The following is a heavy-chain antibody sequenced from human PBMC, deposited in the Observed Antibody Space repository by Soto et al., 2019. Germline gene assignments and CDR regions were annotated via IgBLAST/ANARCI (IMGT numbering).Heavy chain of an antibody. J-gene: IGHJ4*02. V-gene: IGHV1-3*01. Sequence: ASVKVSCKASGYTFTSYAMHWVRQAPGQRLEWMGWINAGNGNTKYSQKFQGRVTITRDTSASTAYMELSSLRSEDTAVYYCARVEPRSYYYDSSGYPYFDFWGQGTLVPVSS. CDR2: INAGNGNT. CDR3: ARVEPRSYYYDSSGYPYFDF. D-gene: IGHD3-22*01. CDR1: GYTFTSYA.